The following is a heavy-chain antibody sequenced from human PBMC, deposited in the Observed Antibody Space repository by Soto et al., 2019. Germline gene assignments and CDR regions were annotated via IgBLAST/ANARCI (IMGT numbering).Heavy chain of an antibody. V-gene: IGHV1-8*01. CDR2: MNPDSGNT. CDR3: AGDPDSHYNDSHASSYP. Sequence: ASVKVSCKASGYTFTSYDINWVRQATGQGPEWMGWMNPDSGNTGYVQKFQGRVTISADKSTGTAYMELTGLRSDDTAVYYCAGDPDSHYNDSHASSYPWGQGTLVTVSS. J-gene: IGHJ5*02. D-gene: IGHD4-4*01. CDR1: GYTFTSYD.